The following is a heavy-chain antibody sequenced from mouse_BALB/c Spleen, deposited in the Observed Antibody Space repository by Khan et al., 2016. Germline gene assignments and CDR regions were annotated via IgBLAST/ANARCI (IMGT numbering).Heavy chain of an antibody. D-gene: IGHD1-2*01. CDR3: ARSYYGYFAMDY. J-gene: IGHJ4*01. Sequence: QVQLQQSGTELPRPGASVKLSCKASGYTFTDYYLHWVKQRTGQGLEWIGEIFPGSGITYYNEKFKGKASLTADTSSSTAYMQLSSLTSADSAVYFCARSYYGYFAMDYWGHGASVTVSS. CDR2: IFPGSGIT. V-gene: IGHV1-77*01. CDR1: GYTFTDYY.